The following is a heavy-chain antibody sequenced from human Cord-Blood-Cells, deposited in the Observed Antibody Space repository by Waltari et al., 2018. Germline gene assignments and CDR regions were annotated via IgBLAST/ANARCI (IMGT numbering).Heavy chain of an antibody. CDR1: GGSISSSNW. V-gene: IGHV4-4*02. J-gene: IGHJ3*02. CDR2: IYHSGST. D-gene: IGHD3-10*01. CDR3: ARGFGYYYGSGSYLGAFDI. Sequence: QVQLQESGPGLVKPSGTLSLTCAVSGGSISSSNWWSWVRQPPGKGLEWIGEIYHSGSTNDNPSLKSRVTISVDKSKTQFSLKLSSVTAADTAVYYCARGFGYYYGSGSYLGAFDIWGQGTMVTVSS.